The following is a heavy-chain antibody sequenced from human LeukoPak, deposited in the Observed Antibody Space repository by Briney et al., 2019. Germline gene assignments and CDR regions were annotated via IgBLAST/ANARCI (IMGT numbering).Heavy chain of an antibody. J-gene: IGHJ5*02. D-gene: IGHD3-22*01. CDR1: GYTFTSYG. Sequence: ASVKVSCKASGYTFTSYGINWVRQAPGQGLEWMGWISVYNGNTNYAQRLQGRVTMTRDTSTSTVYMELSSLRSEDTAVYYCARGYGYYDSSGYPFDPWGQGTLVTVSS. CDR3: ARGYGYYDSSGYPFDP. V-gene: IGHV1-18*01. CDR2: ISVYNGNT.